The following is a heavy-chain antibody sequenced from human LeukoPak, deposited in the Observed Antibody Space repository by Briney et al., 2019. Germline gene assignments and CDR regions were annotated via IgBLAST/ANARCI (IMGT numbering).Heavy chain of an antibody. Sequence: SVKVSCKASGGTFSSYAISWVRQAPGQGLEWMGRIIPILGIANYAQKFQGRVTITADKSTSTAYMELSSLRSEDTAVYYCARGRVGATSAFDIWGQGTMVTVSS. J-gene: IGHJ3*02. D-gene: IGHD1-26*01. CDR3: ARGRVGATSAFDI. V-gene: IGHV1-69*04. CDR1: GGTFSSYA. CDR2: IIPILGIA.